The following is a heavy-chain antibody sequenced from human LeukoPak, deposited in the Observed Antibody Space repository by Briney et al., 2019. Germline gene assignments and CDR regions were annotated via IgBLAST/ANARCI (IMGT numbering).Heavy chain of an antibody. CDR3: AKYGTAMVTGKPYYFDY. CDR2: ISGSGGST. Sequence: EGSLRLSCAASGFNISDFWMTWVRQAPGKGLEWVSAISGSGGSTYYADSVKGRFTISRDNSKNTLYLQMNSLRAEDTAVYYCAKYGTAMVTGKPYYFDYWGQGTLVTVSS. V-gene: IGHV3-23*01. J-gene: IGHJ4*02. CDR1: GFNISDFW. D-gene: IGHD5-18*01.